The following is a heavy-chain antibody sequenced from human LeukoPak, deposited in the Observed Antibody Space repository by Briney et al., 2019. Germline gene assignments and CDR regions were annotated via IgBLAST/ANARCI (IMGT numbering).Heavy chain of an antibody. V-gene: IGHV3-23*01. CDR1: GFTFSSYA. D-gene: IGHD2-15*01. Sequence: GGSLRLSCAASGFTFSSYAMSWVRQAPGKGLEWVSSIRGSGDSTDYADSVKGRFTISRDNSKNTLHLQMNSLRAEDTAIYYCAKYSFCSSSSCYRNDVFEVWGQGTMVTVSS. CDR2: IRGSGDST. CDR3: AKYSFCSSSSCYRNDVFEV. J-gene: IGHJ3*01.